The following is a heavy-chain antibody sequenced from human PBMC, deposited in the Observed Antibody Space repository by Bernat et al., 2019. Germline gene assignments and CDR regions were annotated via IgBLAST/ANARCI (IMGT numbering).Heavy chain of an antibody. CDR2: IWYDGSNK. J-gene: IGHJ6*03. CDR1: GFTFSAYG. V-gene: IGHV3-33*01. D-gene: IGHD3-3*01. Sequence: QVHLVESGGGVVQPGRSLRLSCAASGFTFSAYGMHWVRQAPGKGLEWVASIWYDGSNKYYADSVKGRFTISRDNSKNTLYLQMNSLRAEDTAVYYCARDREWRPGGPYDYYDMDVWGKGTTVTVSS. CDR3: ARDREWRPGGPYDYYDMDV.